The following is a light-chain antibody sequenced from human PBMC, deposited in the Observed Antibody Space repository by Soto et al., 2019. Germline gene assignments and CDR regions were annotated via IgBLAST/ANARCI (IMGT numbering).Light chain of an antibody. CDR3: SSSATGTTSPVV. Sequence: QSALTQPASVSGSPGQSITISCTGTSSDVGNSDYVSWYQHHPGKAPKLMISGVTNRPSGVSNRFSGSKSGNTASLTISGLQAEDDADYYCSSSATGTTSPVVFGGGTKVTVL. V-gene: IGLV2-14*03. CDR1: SSDVGNSDY. CDR2: GVT. J-gene: IGLJ2*01.